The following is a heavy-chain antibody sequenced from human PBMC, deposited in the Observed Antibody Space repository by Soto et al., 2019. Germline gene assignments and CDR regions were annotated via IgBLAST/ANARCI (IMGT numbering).Heavy chain of an antibody. Sequence: QVQLVQSGAEVMKPGSSVQVSCKASGGTFSSYAISWVRQAPGQGLEWMGGIIPIFGTANYAQKFQGRVTITEDKSTSTAYMELSSLRSEDTAVYYCSRSHMVQGVRVDIWGQGTMVTVSS. J-gene: IGHJ3*02. V-gene: IGHV1-69*06. CDR3: SRSHMVQGVRVDI. CDR2: IIPIFGTA. D-gene: IGHD3-10*01. CDR1: GGTFSSYA.